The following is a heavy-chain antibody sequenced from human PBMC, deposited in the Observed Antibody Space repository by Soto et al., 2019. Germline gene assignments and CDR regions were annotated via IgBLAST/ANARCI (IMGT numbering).Heavy chain of an antibody. CDR1: GYTLTELS. CDR2: SDPEDGET. D-gene: IGHD6-6*01. Sequence: ASVKVSFKVSGYTLTELSMHWVRQAPGKGLEWMGGSDPEDGETIHAQKFQGRVTMTEDTSTDTAYMELSSLRSEDTAVYYCATSSIEDSSIEISAFDIWGQGTMVTVSS. CDR3: ATSSIEDSSIEISAFDI. J-gene: IGHJ3*02. V-gene: IGHV1-24*01.